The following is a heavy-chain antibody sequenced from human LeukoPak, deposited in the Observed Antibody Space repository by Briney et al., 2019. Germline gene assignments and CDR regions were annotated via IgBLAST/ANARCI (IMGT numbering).Heavy chain of an antibody. D-gene: IGHD3-22*01. CDR1: GFSFGSYG. J-gene: IGHJ4*02. V-gene: IGHV3-7*01. CDR3: ARVTYYYDSSGYSESQHYYFDY. CDR2: IKQDGSEK. Sequence: GGSLRLSCAASGFSFGSYGLHWVRQAPGKGLEWVANIKQDGSEKYYVDSVKGRFTISRDNAKNSLYLQMNSLRAEDTAVYYCARVTYYYDSSGYSESQHYYFDYWGQGTLVTVSS.